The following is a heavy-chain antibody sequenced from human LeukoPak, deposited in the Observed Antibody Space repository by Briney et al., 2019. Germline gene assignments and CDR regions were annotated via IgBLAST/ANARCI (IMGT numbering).Heavy chain of an antibody. Sequence: PGGSLRLSCAASGFTFSSYAMSWVRQAPGKGLEWVSAISGSGGSTYYADSVKGRFTISRDNSKNTLYLQMNSLRPEDTAVYYCAKDVRCSSTSCLFDYWGQGTLVTVSS. CDR2: ISGSGGST. J-gene: IGHJ4*02. V-gene: IGHV3-23*01. CDR1: GFTFSSYA. D-gene: IGHD2-2*01. CDR3: AKDVRCSSTSCLFDY.